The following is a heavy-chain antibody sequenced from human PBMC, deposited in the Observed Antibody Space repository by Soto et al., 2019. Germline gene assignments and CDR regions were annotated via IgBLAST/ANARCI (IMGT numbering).Heavy chain of an antibody. Sequence: SETLSLTCTVSGDSISNYYWSWIRQPPGKGLEWIGYIYCSGSTNYNPSLKSRLTISVDTSKNQFSLKLSSVTAADTAMYYCARDRRGGTRPHYYESSGYYNPFDRWGQGTLVTVSS. J-gene: IGHJ4*02. CDR2: IYCSGST. V-gene: IGHV4-59*12. CDR1: GDSISNYY. D-gene: IGHD3-22*01. CDR3: ARDRRGGTRPHYYESSGYYNPFDR.